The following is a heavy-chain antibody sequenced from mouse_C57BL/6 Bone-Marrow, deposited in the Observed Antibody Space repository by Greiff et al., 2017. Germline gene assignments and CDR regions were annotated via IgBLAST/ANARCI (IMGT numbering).Heavy chain of an antibody. V-gene: IGHV5-2*01. Sequence: EVMLVESGGGLVQPGESLKLSCESNEYEFPSHDMSWVRKTPEKRLELVAAINSDGGSTYYPDTMERRFIISRDNTKTTLYLQMSRLRSEDTALYYCARLRFRAWFAYWGQGTLVTVSS. CDR1: EYEFPSHD. D-gene: IGHD2-12*01. J-gene: IGHJ3*01. CDR3: ARLRFRAWFAY. CDR2: INSDGGST.